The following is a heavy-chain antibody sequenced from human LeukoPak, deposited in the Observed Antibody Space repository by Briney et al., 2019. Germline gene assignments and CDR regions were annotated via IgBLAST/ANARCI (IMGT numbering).Heavy chain of an antibody. Sequence: PGGSLRLSCAASGFTFYSYAMSWVRQAPGKGLEWVSDISGSGGSTYYADSVKGRFTISRDNSKNTLYLQMNSLRAEDTAVYYCAREQVTREWFYYYYGMDVWGQGTTVTVSS. CDR1: GFTFYSYA. CDR3: AREQVTREWFYYYYGMDV. J-gene: IGHJ6*02. V-gene: IGHV3-23*01. D-gene: IGHD4-23*01. CDR2: ISGSGGST.